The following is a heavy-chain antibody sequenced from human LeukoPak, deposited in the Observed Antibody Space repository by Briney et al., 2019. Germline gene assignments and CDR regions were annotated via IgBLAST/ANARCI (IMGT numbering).Heavy chain of an antibody. Sequence: ASVTVSRTASGYTFTSYAMHWVRQAPGQRLEWMGWINAGNGNTKYSQKFQGRVTITRDTSASTAYMELSSLRSEDTAVYYCARAQLYYDSSGYYAHNWGQGTLVTVSS. CDR3: ARAQLYYDSSGYYAHN. CDR1: GYTFTSYA. J-gene: IGHJ4*02. D-gene: IGHD3-22*01. V-gene: IGHV1-3*01. CDR2: INAGNGNT.